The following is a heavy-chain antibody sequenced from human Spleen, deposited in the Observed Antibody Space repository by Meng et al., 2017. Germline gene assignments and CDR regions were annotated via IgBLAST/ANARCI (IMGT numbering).Heavy chain of an antibody. Sequence: GESLKISCAASGFSFSTYGMHWVRQAPGKGLEWVAVVWYDGSNKYYGDSVKGRFTISRDNSKNTLYLQMNSLRAEDTAVYYCARVNAGRRYEIDYWGQGTLVTVSS. D-gene: IGHD1-14*01. J-gene: IGHJ4*02. CDR1: GFSFSTYG. CDR2: VWYDGSNK. CDR3: ARVNAGRRYEIDY. V-gene: IGHV3-33*01.